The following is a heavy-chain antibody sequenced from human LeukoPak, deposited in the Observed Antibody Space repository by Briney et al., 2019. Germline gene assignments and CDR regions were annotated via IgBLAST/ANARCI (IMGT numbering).Heavy chain of an antibody. D-gene: IGHD4-17*01. V-gene: IGHV5-51*01. CDR1: GFDFTRDW. Sequence: RGESLKISCRFSGFDFTRDWIGWVRLMPGEGLEWMGIIFPDDSDTRYSPSFQGQVTLSADKSISTAYLQWSSLKASDTAIYYCARRDPTTVTAFDYWGQGTLVTVSS. CDR2: IFPDDSDT. J-gene: IGHJ4*02. CDR3: ARRDPTTVTAFDY.